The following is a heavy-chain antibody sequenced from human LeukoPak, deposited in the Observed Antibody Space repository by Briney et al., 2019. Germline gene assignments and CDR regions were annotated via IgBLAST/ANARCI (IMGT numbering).Heavy chain of an antibody. CDR3: ARVLGIVVVPAADNDAFDI. Sequence: ASGKVSGKASGGTVISYAISWGRRAPGQGLEGRGGIIPIFGTANYAQKFQGRVTITADESTSTAYMELSSLRAEDTAVYYCARVLGIVVVPAADNDAFDIWGQGTMVTVSS. D-gene: IGHD2-2*01. CDR2: IIPIFGTA. CDR1: GGTVISYA. J-gene: IGHJ3*02. V-gene: IGHV1-69*13.